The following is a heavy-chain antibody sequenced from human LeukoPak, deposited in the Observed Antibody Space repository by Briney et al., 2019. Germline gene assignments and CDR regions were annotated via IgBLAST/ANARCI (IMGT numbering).Heavy chain of an antibody. Sequence: GGSLRLSCAAAGFTFDDYAMHWVRHAPGKGLEWVSGISWNSGSIGYADSVKGRFTISRDNAKNSLHLQMNSLRPEDTALYYCTKDNSPTYYYGSGSYYNGGINWFDPWGQGTLVTVSS. CDR3: TKDNSPTYYYGSGSYYNGGINWFDP. CDR2: ISWNSGSI. D-gene: IGHD3-10*01. CDR1: GFTFDDYA. J-gene: IGHJ5*02. V-gene: IGHV3-9*01.